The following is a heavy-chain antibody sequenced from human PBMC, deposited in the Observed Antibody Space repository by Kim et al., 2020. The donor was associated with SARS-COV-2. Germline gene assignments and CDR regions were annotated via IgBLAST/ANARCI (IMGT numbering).Heavy chain of an antibody. J-gene: IGHJ4*02. CDR2: IYYSGST. CDR3: ARSPRRIITIFGVVTPFDD. CDR1: GGSISSGGYY. Sequence: SETLSLTCTVSGGSISSGGYYWSWIRQHPGKGLEWIGYIYYSGSTYYNPSLKSRVTISVDTSKNQFSLKLSSVTAADTAVYYCARSPRRIITIFGVVTPFDDWGQGTLVTVSS. D-gene: IGHD3-3*01. V-gene: IGHV4-31*03.